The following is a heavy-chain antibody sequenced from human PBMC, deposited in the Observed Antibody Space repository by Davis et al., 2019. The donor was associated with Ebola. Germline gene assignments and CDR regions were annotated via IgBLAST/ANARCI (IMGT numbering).Heavy chain of an antibody. V-gene: IGHV1-2*02. D-gene: IGHD5-12*01. Sequence: AASVKVSCKASGYTFTGYYMHWVRQAPGQGLEWMGWINPNSGNTNYAQKFQGRVTMTRDTSITTAYMELSSLRSEDTAVYYCAREGYSGYNTKNFDYWGQGTLVTVSS. CDR2: INPNSGNT. CDR3: AREGYSGYNTKNFDY. J-gene: IGHJ4*02. CDR1: GYTFTGYY.